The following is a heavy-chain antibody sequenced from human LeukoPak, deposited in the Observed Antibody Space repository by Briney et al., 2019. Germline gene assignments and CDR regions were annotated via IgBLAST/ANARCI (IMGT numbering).Heavy chain of an antibody. Sequence: GGSLRLSCAASGFTFSDYYMSWIRQAPGKGLEWVSYISSSGITIYYADSVKGRFTISRDNAKNELYLQMNSLRAEDTAVYYCARDRGFLEWLSFDYWGQGTLVTVSS. CDR3: ARDRGFLEWLSFDY. J-gene: IGHJ4*02. CDR2: ISSSGITI. CDR1: GFTFSDYY. V-gene: IGHV3-11*01. D-gene: IGHD3-3*01.